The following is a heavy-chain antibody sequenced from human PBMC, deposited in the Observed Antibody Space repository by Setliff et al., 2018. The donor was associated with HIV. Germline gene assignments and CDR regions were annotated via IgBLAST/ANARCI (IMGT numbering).Heavy chain of an antibody. J-gene: IGHJ3*02. CDR1: GYIFTDYY. CDR3: ARGGQEDTAMVRLLFGRAFDI. Sequence: ASVKVSCKASGYIFTDYYMHWVRQATGQELGWMGRINPNSVGTNYAQKFQGRVTMTRDTSISTAYTELSSLRSEDTATYYCARGGQEDTAMVRLLFGRAFDIWGQGTMVTVS. D-gene: IGHD5-18*01. V-gene: IGHV1-2*06. CDR2: INPNSVGT.